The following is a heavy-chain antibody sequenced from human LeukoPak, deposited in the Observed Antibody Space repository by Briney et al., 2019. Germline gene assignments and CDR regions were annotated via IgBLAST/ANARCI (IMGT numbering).Heavy chain of an antibody. J-gene: IGHJ4*02. V-gene: IGHV1-46*01. CDR1: GYTFTSYY. D-gene: IGHD3-10*01. CDR2: INPRGGST. CDR3: ARDLVEVRGVIRDY. Sequence: ASVKVSCKASGYTFTSYYMHWMRQAPGQGPEWMGIINPRGGSTDYSQKFQGRVTMTRDTSTSTVYMELSSLRSEDTAVYYCARDLVEVRGVIRDYWGQGTLVTVSS.